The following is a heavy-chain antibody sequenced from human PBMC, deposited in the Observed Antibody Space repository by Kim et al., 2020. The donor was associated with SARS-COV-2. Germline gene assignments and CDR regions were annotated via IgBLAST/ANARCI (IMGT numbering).Heavy chain of an antibody. CDR3: ARDLLLWFGEFDY. J-gene: IGHJ4*02. CDR1: GFTFSSYW. Sequence: GGSLRLSCAASGFTFSSYWMSWVRQAPGKGLEWVANIKQDGSEKYYVDSVKGRFTISRDNAKNSLYLQMNSLRAEDTAVYYCARDLLLWFGEFDYWGQGTLVTVSS. D-gene: IGHD3-10*01. CDR2: IKQDGSEK. V-gene: IGHV3-7*03.